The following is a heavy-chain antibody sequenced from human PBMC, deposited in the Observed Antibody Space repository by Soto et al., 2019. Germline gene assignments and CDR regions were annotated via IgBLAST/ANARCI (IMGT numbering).Heavy chain of an antibody. J-gene: IGHJ4*02. V-gene: IGHV1-46*03. CDR1: GYTFTSYY. CDR2: INPSGGST. D-gene: IGHD3-3*01. CDR3: ARDPYYDVWSGYPDY. Sequence: ASVKVSCKASGYTFTSYYMHWVRQAPGQGLEWMGIINPSGGSTSYAQKFQGRVTMTRDTSTSTVYMELSSLRSEDTAVYYCARDPYYDVWSGYPDYWGQGTLVTVSS.